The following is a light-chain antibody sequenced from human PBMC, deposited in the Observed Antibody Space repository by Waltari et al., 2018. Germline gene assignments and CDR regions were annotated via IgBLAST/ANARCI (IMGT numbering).Light chain of an antibody. V-gene: IGLV3-21*04. CDR1: NIGSKS. CDR2: YDR. J-gene: IGLJ1*01. Sequence: SYVLTQPPSVSVAPGKTARITCGGNNIGSKSVHWYQQKPGQAPVLVIYYDRDRPSGTPGRFSGSNLGNTATLTISRVEAGDEADYYCQVWDSRSDHYVFGTGTKVTVL. CDR3: QVWDSRSDHYV.